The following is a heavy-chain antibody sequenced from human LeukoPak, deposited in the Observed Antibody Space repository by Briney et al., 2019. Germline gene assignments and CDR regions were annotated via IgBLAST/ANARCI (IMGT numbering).Heavy chain of an antibody. CDR2: ISGSGGST. CDR1: GFTFSSYA. Sequence: GGSLRLSCAASGFTFSSYAMSWVRQAPGKGLEWVSAISGSGGSTYYADSVKGRFTISRDNSKNTLYLQMNSLRAEDTAVYYCAKDSSNYCSGGSCYSSYFDYWGQGTLVTVSS. J-gene: IGHJ4*02. CDR3: AKDSSNYCSGGSCYSSYFDY. D-gene: IGHD2-15*01. V-gene: IGHV3-23*01.